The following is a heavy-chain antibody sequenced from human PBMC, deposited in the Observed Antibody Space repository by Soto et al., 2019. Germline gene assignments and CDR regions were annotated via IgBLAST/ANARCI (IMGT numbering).Heavy chain of an antibody. D-gene: IGHD2-21*01. Sequence: VQLVQSGAEVKKPGSSVKMSCKASGDTSNTRVICWVRQAPGQGLEWMGGINPVFRAANYSEKYNGRVTITVDEATRTAYLDLTSLRFEDTAVYFCARGTYCGSNCFFAREYWGQGTLVTVSS. CDR1: GDTSNTRV. V-gene: IGHV1-69*01. CDR3: ARGTYCGSNCFFAREY. J-gene: IGHJ4*02. CDR2: INPVFRAA.